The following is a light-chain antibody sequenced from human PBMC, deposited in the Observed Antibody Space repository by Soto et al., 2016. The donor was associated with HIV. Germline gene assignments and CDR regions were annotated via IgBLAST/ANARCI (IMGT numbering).Light chain of an antibody. V-gene: IGLV3-21*03. CDR1: NIGVKS. Sequence: SSELTQPPSVSVAPGKSARISCGGNNIGVKSVHWYQQKPGQAPVLVVYDDTDRPSGIPERFSGSNSGNTATLTITRVEAGDEADYYCQVWDSNTDHVVFGGGTKLTVL. J-gene: IGLJ2*01. CDR2: DDT. CDR3: QVWDSNTDHVV.